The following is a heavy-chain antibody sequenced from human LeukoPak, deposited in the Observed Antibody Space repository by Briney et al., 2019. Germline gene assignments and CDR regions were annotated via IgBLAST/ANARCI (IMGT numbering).Heavy chain of an antibody. V-gene: IGHV3-7*01. CDR3: TRTKEMATISYFDS. Sequence: GGSLRLSCVPSGFTFSQYLMTWVRQAPGKGLEWVANINQDGSEKYYVDSVEGRFTISRDNARNSLFLQMNSLRVDDTAVYYCTRTKEMATISYFDSWGQGTLVTVSS. CDR1: GFTFSQYL. D-gene: IGHD5-24*01. J-gene: IGHJ4*02. CDR2: INQDGSEK.